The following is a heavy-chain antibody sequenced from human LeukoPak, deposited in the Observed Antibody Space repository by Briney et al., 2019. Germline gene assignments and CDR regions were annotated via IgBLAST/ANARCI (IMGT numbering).Heavy chain of an antibody. CDR1: RFTLNSYA. Sequence: GSLRLSCAASRFTLNSYAMSWVRQAPGKGLEWVSVIGGSNGITFYVGSVKGRFTISRDNSKDTLYLQMNSLRAEDTAVYYCARNENSGWGYFDYWGQGTLVTVSS. CDR2: IGGSNGIT. J-gene: IGHJ4*02. D-gene: IGHD5-12*01. CDR3: ARNENSGWGYFDY. V-gene: IGHV3-23*01.